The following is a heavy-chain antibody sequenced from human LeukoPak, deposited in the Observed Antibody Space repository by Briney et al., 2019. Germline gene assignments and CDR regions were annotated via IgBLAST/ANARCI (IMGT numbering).Heavy chain of an antibody. CDR1: GFTFSGYW. J-gene: IGHJ4*02. V-gene: IGHV3-7*01. D-gene: IGHD3-3*01. Sequence: GGSLRLSCAASGFTFSGYWMSWVRQAPGKGLEWVANIKQDGSDTYYVDSVKGRFTISRDDAKNTLYLQMNSLRAEDTAVYYCASITIFGVATPIDYWGQGALVTVSS. CDR3: ASITIFGVATPIDY. CDR2: IKQDGSDT.